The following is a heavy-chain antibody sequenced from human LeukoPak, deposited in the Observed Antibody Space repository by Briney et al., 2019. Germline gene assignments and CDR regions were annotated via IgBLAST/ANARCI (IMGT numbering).Heavy chain of an antibody. V-gene: IGHV4-31*03. CDR2: IYYSGST. CDR3: ARSGFYYDSSGYYPLDY. J-gene: IGHJ4*02. D-gene: IGHD3-22*01. CDR1: GGSISSGGYY. Sequence: SETLSLTCTVSGGSISSGGYYWSWIRQHPGKGLEWIGYIYYSGSTYYNPPLKSRVTISVDTSKNQFSLKLSSVAAADTAVYYCARSGFYYDSSGYYPLDYWGQGTLVTVSS.